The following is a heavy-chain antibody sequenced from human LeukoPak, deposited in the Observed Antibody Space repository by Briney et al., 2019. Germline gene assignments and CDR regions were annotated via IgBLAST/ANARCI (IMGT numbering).Heavy chain of an antibody. Sequence: SVKVSCKASGGTFSSYAISWVRQAPGQGLEWMGRIIPILGIANYAQKFQGRVTITADKSTSTAYMELRSLRSDDTAVYYCAREMTTVTTYYYGMDVWGQGTTVTVSS. J-gene: IGHJ6*02. V-gene: IGHV1-69*04. D-gene: IGHD4-17*01. CDR3: AREMTTVTTYYYGMDV. CDR1: GGTFSSYA. CDR2: IIPILGIA.